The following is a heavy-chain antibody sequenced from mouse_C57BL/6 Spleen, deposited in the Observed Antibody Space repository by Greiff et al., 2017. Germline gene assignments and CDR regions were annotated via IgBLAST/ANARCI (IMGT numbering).Heavy chain of an antibody. CDR2: IYPGSGST. CDR1: GYTFTSYW. D-gene: IGHD2-5*01. J-gene: IGHJ2*01. V-gene: IGHV1-55*01. CDR3: ARRDYSNYSYYFDY. Sequence: QVQLKQPGAELVKPGASVKMSCKASGYTFTSYWITWVKQRPGQGLEWIGDIYPGSGSTNYNEKFKSKATLTVDTSSSTAYMQLSSLTSEDSAVXYCARRDYSNYSYYFDYWGQGTTLTVSS.